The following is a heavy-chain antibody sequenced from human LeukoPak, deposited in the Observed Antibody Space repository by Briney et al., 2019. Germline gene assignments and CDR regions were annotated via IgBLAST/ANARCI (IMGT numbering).Heavy chain of an antibody. CDR2: IRNDGGNE. V-gene: IGHV3-30*02. CDR3: AKDIQQWLIDR. D-gene: IGHD6-19*01. Sequence: GGSLRLSCAASGFSFSSYGFHWARQAPGKGLEWVAFIRNDGGNEYYADSVKGRFTISRDNPKNTVYLQMNSLTPEDTAVYYCAKDIQQWLIDRWGQGTLVTVSS. CDR1: GFSFSSYG. J-gene: IGHJ5*02.